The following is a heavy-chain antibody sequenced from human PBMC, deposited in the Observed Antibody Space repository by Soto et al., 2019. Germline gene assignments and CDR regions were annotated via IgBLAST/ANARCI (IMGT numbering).Heavy chain of an antibody. CDR2: MNPANGDT. Sequence: QVQLVQSGAEVKEPGASVKVSCKASGYTFTTYPIHWVRQAPGQSLEWMGWMNPANGDTGYSQKFQGRVTIARDTFASTAYMELSSLRSEDTAVYYCARKDYYGSGIYYFDSWGQGTLVTVSS. D-gene: IGHD3-10*01. CDR3: ARKDYYGSGIYYFDS. J-gene: IGHJ4*02. V-gene: IGHV1-3*01. CDR1: GYTFTTYP.